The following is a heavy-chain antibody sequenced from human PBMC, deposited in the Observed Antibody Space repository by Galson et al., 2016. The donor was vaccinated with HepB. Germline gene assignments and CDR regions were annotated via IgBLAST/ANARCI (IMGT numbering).Heavy chain of an antibody. CDR1: GASVISGDYY. J-gene: IGHJ4*02. Sequence: ETLSLTCNVSGASVISGDYYWGWIRQPPGKGLEWIGHIYYNGNTHSSPSLKSRVTMSVDTSNNQFSLELNSVTAADTAVYYCARRGGFGLTFDSWGQGMLVTVSS. V-gene: IGHV4-39*01. CDR2: IYYNGNT. D-gene: IGHD3/OR15-3a*01. CDR3: ARRGGFGLTFDS.